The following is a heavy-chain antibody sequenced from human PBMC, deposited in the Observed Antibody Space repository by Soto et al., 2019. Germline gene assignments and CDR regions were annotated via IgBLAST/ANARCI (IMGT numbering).Heavy chain of an antibody. CDR3: ARRVGTWPFHFDY. CDR2: IHPGDPDI. Sequence: GESLKISCKGSGYRFSSYWVGWVRQKAGEGLEWMGMIHPGDPDIIYSPSFQGQVTISVDTSINTAYVQWSSLQASDTAIYYCARRVGTWPFHFDYWGQGTLVTVSS. V-gene: IGHV5-51*01. J-gene: IGHJ4*02. CDR1: GYRFSSYW.